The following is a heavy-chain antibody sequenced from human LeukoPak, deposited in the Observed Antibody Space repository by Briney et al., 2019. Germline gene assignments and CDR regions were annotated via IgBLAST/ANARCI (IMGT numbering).Heavy chain of an antibody. Sequence: GGSLRLSCAASGFTFNSYAMSWVRQAPGKGLEWVSTIGGSGGGIYYAESVKGRFTISRDNSKNTLYLQMNSLGAEDTAVYYCAKWLSGSYYSSFDYWGQGTLVTVFS. CDR2: IGGSGGGI. J-gene: IGHJ4*02. CDR1: GFTFNSYA. D-gene: IGHD3-10*01. CDR3: AKWLSGSYYSSFDY. V-gene: IGHV3-23*01.